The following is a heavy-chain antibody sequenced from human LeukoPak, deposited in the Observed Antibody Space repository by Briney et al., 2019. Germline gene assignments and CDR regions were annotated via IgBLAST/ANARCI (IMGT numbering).Heavy chain of an antibody. CDR1: GFTFSTYW. V-gene: IGHV3-7*01. CDR2: IKEDGTEE. J-gene: IGHJ4*02. D-gene: IGHD2-21*01. CDR3: ARGDRRFEY. Sequence: QPGGSLRLSCAASGFTFSTYWMTWVRQAPGKGLEWVANIKEDGTEEYYVDSVKGRFTISRDNAKNSLSLQIKSLTPEDTAVYYCARGDRRFEYWGQGTLVTVSS.